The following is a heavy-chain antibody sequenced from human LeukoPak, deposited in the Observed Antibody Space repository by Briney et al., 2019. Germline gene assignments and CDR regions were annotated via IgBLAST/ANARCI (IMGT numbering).Heavy chain of an antibody. CDR3: AKVTMIVDDAFDI. V-gene: IGHV3-30*02. D-gene: IGHD3-22*01. J-gene: IGHJ3*02. CDR1: GFTFSSYG. CDR2: IRYDGSNK. Sequence: GGTLRLSCAASGFTFSSYGMHWVRQAPGKGLEWVAFIRYDGSNKYYADSVKGRFTISRDNSKNTLYLQMNSLRAEDTAVYYCAKVTMIVDDAFDIWGQGTMVTVSS.